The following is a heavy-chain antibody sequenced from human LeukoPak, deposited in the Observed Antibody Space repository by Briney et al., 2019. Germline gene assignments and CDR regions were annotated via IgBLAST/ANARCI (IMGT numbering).Heavy chain of an antibody. CDR3: AKGDSSGYYVPFDY. J-gene: IGHJ4*02. CDR2: INSDGSST. D-gene: IGHD3-22*01. V-gene: IGHV3-74*01. Sequence: QSGGSLRLSCAASGFTFSSYWMHWVRQAPGKGLVWVSRINSDGSSTSYADSVKGRFTISRDNSKNTLYLQMNSLRAEDTAVYYCAKGDSSGYYVPFDYWGQGTLVTVSS. CDR1: GFTFSSYW.